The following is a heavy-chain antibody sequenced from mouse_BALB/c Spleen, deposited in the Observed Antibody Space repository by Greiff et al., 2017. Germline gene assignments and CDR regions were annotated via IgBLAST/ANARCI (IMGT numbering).Heavy chain of an antibody. V-gene: IGHV2-2*02. J-gene: IGHJ2*01. CDR2: IWSGGST. CDR1: GFSLTSYG. D-gene: IGHD4-1*01. CDR3: AKTGSSNWCYFDY. Sequence: VKLMESGPGLVQPSQSLSITCTVSGFSLTSYGVHWVRQSPGKGLEWLGVIWSGGSTDYNAAFISRLSISKDNSKSQVFFKMNSLQANDTAIYYCAKTGSSNWCYFDYWGKGTTLTVSS.